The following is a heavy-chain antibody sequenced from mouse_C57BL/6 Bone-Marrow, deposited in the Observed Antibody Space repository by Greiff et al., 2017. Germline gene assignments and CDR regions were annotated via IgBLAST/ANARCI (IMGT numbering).Heavy chain of an antibody. Sequence: EVQLVQSGGGLVQPGGSLSLSCAASGFTFTDYYISWVRQPPGKALEWLGFISPKANGYTTEYSASVKGRFTISRDNSQSILYLQMNALRAEDSATYYCARYNSNYVDWYFDVWGTGTTVTVSS. CDR1: GFTFTDYY. V-gene: IGHV7-3*01. CDR3: ARYNSNYVDWYFDV. D-gene: IGHD2-5*01. CDR2: ISPKANGYTT. J-gene: IGHJ1*03.